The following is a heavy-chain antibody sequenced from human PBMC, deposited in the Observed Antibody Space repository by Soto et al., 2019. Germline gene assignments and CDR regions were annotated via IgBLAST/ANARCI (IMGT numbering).Heavy chain of an antibody. V-gene: IGHV4-39*01. D-gene: IGHD3-22*01. CDR3: ARHVHYYDSSGEFDY. CDR2: IYYSGST. J-gene: IGHJ4*02. CDR1: GGSISSSSYY. Sequence: QLQLQESGPGLVKPSETLSLTCTVSGGSISSSSYYWGWIRQPPGKGLEWIGSIYYSGSTYYNPSLKSRVTISVDTSKNQFSLKVSSVNAADTAVYYCARHVHYYDSSGEFDYWGQGTLVTVSS.